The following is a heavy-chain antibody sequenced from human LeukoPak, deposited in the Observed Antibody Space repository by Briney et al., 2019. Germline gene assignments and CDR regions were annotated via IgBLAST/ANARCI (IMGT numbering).Heavy chain of an antibody. Sequence: ASVKVSCKASGYTFTSYDINWVRQATGQGLEWMGWMNPNSGNTGYAQKFQGRVTMTRNTSISTAYMELSSLRSEDTAVYYCARGGLGITLVRGVKDGMDVWGQGTTVTVSS. J-gene: IGHJ6*02. CDR3: ARGGLGITLVRGVKDGMDV. D-gene: IGHD3-10*01. CDR1: GYTFTSYD. CDR2: MNPNSGNT. V-gene: IGHV1-8*01.